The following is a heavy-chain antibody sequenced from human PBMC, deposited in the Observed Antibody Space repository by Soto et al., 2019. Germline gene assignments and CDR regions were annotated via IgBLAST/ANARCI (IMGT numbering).Heavy chain of an antibody. CDR2: ISAYNGNT. J-gene: IGHJ6*02. V-gene: IGHV1-18*04. D-gene: IGHD2-8*01. Sequence: QVKLVQSGAEVKKPGASVKVSCKASGYTFTSYGSSWVRQAPGQGLEWMGWISAYNGNTNYAQKLKGGVTMTTDTTTSTAYMELRSLRSDDTAVYYCARVHRQPPHGYYYYGMDFWGQGTTVTVSS. CDR3: ARVHRQPPHGYYYYGMDF. CDR1: GYTFTSYG.